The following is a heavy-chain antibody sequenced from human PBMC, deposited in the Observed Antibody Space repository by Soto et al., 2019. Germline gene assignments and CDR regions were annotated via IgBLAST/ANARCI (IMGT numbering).Heavy chain of an antibody. CDR1: GGSVISSSW. V-gene: IGHV4-4*02. J-gene: IGHJ3*02. CDR2: IYHAVSP. CDR3: ARGSSFRGDFDI. Sequence: SETLSLTCGVSGGSVISSSWWTWLRQSPGKGLEWIGEIYHAVSPNYNPSFQSRVIISLDKSKNNFSLRLTSVTAADAAIYYCARGSSFRGDFDIWGQGTTVTVSS. D-gene: IGHD2-21*01.